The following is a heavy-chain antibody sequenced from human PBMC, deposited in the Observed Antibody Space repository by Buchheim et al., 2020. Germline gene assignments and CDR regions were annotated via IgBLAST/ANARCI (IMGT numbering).Heavy chain of an antibody. V-gene: IGHV4-34*12. CDR3: ATNRSGDTHFDF. D-gene: IGHD2-21*01. CDR1: GGSFSGYY. CDR2: MFHSGGT. J-gene: IGHJ4*02. Sequence: QVQLQQWGAGLLKPSETLSLTCAVYGGSFSGYYWSWIRQPPGKGLEWIGQMFHSGGTNYNPSLKSRVTMSIDKSKNHFSLTLTSVTAADTAIYYCATNRSGDTHFDFWGQGTL.